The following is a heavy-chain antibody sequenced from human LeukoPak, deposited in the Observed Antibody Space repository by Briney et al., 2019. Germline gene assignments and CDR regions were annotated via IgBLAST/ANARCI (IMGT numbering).Heavy chain of an antibody. CDR1: GFTFSSYS. D-gene: IGHD4-17*01. Sequence: KPGGSLRLSCAASGFTFSSYSMNWVRQAPGKGLEWVSSISSSSSYIYYADSVKGRFTISRDNAKNSLYLQVNSLRAEDTAVYYCARAGDYGDYFDYWGQGTLVTVSS. CDR2: ISSSSSYI. J-gene: IGHJ4*02. V-gene: IGHV3-21*01. CDR3: ARAGDYGDYFDY.